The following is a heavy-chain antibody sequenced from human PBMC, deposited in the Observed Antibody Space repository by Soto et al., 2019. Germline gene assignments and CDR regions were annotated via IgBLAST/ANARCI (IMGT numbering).Heavy chain of an antibody. CDR1: GFSLSTSGLA. CDR3: VHRRMGIRTAAAGMDGFDP. V-gene: IGHV2-5*02. CDR2: IYWDDDK. Sequence: QITLKESGPTLVKPTQTLTLTCTFSGFSLSTSGLAVGWIRQPPGKALEWLALIYWDDDKRYSPSLKTRLTITKDTSKNQVVLTMTNMDPEDTATYYCVHRRMGIRTAAAGMDGFDPWGQGTLVTVSS. D-gene: IGHD6-13*01. J-gene: IGHJ5*02.